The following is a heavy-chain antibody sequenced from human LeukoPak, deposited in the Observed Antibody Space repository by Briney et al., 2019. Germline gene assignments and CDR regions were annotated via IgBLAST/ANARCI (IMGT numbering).Heavy chain of an antibody. D-gene: IGHD2-2*01. CDR1: GYTFTSYA. CDR2: INPNSGGT. CDR3: ARGGLWGYCSSTSCLDAFDI. J-gene: IGHJ3*02. Sequence: ASVKVSCKASGYTFTSYAMNWVRQAPGQGLEWMGWINPNSGGTNYAQKFQGWVTMTRDTSISTAYMELSRLRSDDTAVYYCARGGLWGYCSSTSCLDAFDIWGQGTMVTVSS. V-gene: IGHV1-2*04.